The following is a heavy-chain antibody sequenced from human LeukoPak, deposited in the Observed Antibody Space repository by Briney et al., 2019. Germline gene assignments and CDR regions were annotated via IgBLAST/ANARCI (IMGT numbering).Heavy chain of an antibody. CDR2: ISSSGSSI. V-gene: IGHV3-48*03. CDR3: ARGGAYYYDSSGYLLGAFDY. D-gene: IGHD3-22*01. CDR1: GFTFRSYE. Sequence: GGSLRLSCAASGFTFRSYEMNWVRQAPGKGLEWVSYISSSGSSIYYADSVKGRFTISRDNAKNSLYLQMNSLRAEDTAVYYCARGGAYYYDSSGYLLGAFDYWGQGTLVTVSS. J-gene: IGHJ4*02.